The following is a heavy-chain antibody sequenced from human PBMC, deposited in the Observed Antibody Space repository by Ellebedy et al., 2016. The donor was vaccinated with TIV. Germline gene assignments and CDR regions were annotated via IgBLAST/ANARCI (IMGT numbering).Heavy chain of an antibody. V-gene: IGHV4-38-2*02. CDR3: ARSMVRGVFARFHP. CDR1: GDSLSRGYY. CDR2: IYHSGST. D-gene: IGHD3-10*01. J-gene: IGHJ5*02. Sequence: SETLSLTXTVSGDSLSRGYYWGWIRQPPGKGLEWIGSIYHSGSTYYNPSLKSRVTISVDTSKNQFSLKLTSVTAADTAIYYCARSMVRGVFARFHPWGQGTLVTVSS.